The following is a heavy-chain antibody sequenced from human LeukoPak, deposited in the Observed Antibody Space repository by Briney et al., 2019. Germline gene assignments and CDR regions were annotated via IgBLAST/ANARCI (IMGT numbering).Heavy chain of an antibody. D-gene: IGHD7-27*01. J-gene: IGHJ4*02. CDR2: IYYSGST. CDR3: ARVITGGGAADESDYFDY. CDR1: GGFISSYY. V-gene: IGHV4-59*01. Sequence: SETLSLTCTVSGGFISSYYWSWIRQPPGKGLEWIGYIYYSGSTNYNPSLKSRVTISVDTSKNQFSLKLSSVTAADTAVYYCARVITGGGAADESDYFDYWGQGTLVTVSS.